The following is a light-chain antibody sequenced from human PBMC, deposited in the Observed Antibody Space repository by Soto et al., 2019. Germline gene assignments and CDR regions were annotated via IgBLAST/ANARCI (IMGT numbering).Light chain of an antibody. CDR1: SSNIGAGFD. J-gene: IGLJ3*02. Sequence: QSVLTQPPSVSGAPGQRVTISCTGCSSNIGAGFDVNWYQQLPGTAPELLIYANTNRPSGVPDRFSASKSGTSASLAITGLQAEDEADYYCQSYDSSLSGSTVFGGGTKLTVL. CDR2: ANT. V-gene: IGLV1-40*01. CDR3: QSYDSSLSGSTV.